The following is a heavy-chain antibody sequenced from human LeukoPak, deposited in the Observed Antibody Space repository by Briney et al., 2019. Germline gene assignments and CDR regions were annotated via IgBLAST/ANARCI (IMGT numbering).Heavy chain of an antibody. Sequence: TPSETLSLTCTVSGGSISSYYWSWIRQPPGKGLEWIGYIYYSGSTNYNPSLKSRVTISVDTSKNQFSLKLSSVTAADTAVYYCARGEYYFDYWGQGTLVTVSS. D-gene: IGHD3-10*01. CDR2: IYYSGST. CDR1: GGSISSYY. V-gene: IGHV4-59*01. CDR3: ARGEYYFDY. J-gene: IGHJ4*02.